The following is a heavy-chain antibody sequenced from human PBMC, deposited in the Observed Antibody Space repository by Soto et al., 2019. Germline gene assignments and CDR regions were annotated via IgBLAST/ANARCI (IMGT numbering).Heavy chain of an antibody. V-gene: IGHV1-46*01. Sequence: QVQLVQSGAEVKKPGASVEVSCKASGYTFSSYYMHWVRQAPGQGLEWMGVINPSGDSTSYAQRFQGRVSMTRDTSTSTLYMELSSLRSEDTAVYYCASDWEFGYWGQGTLVTVSS. CDR1: GYTFSSYY. D-gene: IGHD3-10*01. J-gene: IGHJ4*02. CDR3: ASDWEFGY. CDR2: INPSGDST.